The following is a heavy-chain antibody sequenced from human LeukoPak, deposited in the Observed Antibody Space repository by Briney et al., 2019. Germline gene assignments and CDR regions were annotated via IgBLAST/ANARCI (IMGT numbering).Heavy chain of an antibody. J-gene: IGHJ4*02. Sequence: ASVKVSCKASGYTFTGYYMHWVRQAPGQGLEWMGRINPSSGGTNYAQKFQGRVTMTRDTSISTAYMELSRLRSDDTAVYYCARAGSGRITIFGVVTQNDYWGQGTLVTVSS. D-gene: IGHD3-3*01. CDR1: GYTFTGYY. V-gene: IGHV1-2*06. CDR3: ARAGSGRITIFGVVTQNDY. CDR2: INPSSGGT.